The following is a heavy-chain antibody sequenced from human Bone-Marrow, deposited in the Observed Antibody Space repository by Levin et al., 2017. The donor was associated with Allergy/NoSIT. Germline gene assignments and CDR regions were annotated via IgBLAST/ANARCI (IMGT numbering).Heavy chain of an antibody. Sequence: GGSLRLSCAASGFTFSNYVMHWVRRAPGKGLEWVALIWNDGSSEYYADSIEGRYTISRDNSKNTFYLQMNSLTADDTAMYYCARDSGHCSGGSCAGGAFDIWGQGIMVTVSS. CDR3: ARDSGHCSGGSCAGGAFDI. J-gene: IGHJ3*02. CDR2: IWNDGSSE. V-gene: IGHV3-33*01. D-gene: IGHD2-15*01. CDR1: GFTFSNYV.